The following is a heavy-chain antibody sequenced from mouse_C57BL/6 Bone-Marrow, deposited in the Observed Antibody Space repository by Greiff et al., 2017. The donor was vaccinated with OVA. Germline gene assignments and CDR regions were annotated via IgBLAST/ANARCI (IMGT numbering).Heavy chain of an antibody. V-gene: IGHV1-81*01. J-gene: IGHJ3*01. CDR3: ARDPYYYGSRGLFAY. CDR2: IYPRSGNT. CDR1: GYTFTSYG. D-gene: IGHD1-1*01. Sequence: VQLVESGAELARPGASVKLSCKASGYTFTSYGISWVKQRTGQGLEWIGEIYPRSGNTYYNEKFKGKATLTADKSSSTAYMELRSLTSEDSAVYFCARDPYYYGSRGLFAYWGQGTLVTVSA.